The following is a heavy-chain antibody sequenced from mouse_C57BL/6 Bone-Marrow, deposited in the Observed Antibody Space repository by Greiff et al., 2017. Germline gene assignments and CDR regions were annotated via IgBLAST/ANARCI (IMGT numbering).Heavy chain of an antibody. Sequence: VKLVESGPGLVQPSQSLSITCTVSGFSLTSYGVHWVRQSPGKGLEWLGVIWRGGGTDYNAAFMSRLSITKDNSKSQVFFKMNSLQADDTAIYYCAKKGEAIYYDHYWYFDVWGTGTTVTVSS. CDR3: AKKGEAIYYDHYWYFDV. D-gene: IGHD2-4*01. CDR2: IWRGGGT. CDR1: GFSLTSYG. J-gene: IGHJ1*03. V-gene: IGHV2-5*01.